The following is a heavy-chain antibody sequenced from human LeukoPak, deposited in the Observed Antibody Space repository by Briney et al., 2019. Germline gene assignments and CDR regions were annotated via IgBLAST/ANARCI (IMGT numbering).Heavy chain of an antibody. CDR1: GFTVSSNS. CDR2: IYSDNT. CDR3: AKSLDFWSGDYPLAP. J-gene: IGHJ5*02. Sequence: PGGSLRLSCTVSGFTVSSNSMSWVRQAPGKGLEWVSFIYSDNTHYSDSVKGRFTISRDNSKNTLYLQMNSLRAEDTAVYYCAKSLDFWSGDYPLAPWGQGTLVTVSS. V-gene: IGHV3-53*01. D-gene: IGHD3-3*01.